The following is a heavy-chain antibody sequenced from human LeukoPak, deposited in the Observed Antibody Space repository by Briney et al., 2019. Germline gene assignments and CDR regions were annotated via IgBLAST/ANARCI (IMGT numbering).Heavy chain of an antibody. J-gene: IGHJ6*02. CDR2: IYTSGST. V-gene: IGHV4-61*02. Sequence: SQTLSLTCTVSGGSISSGSYYWSWIRQPAGKGLEWIGRIYTSGSTNYNPSLKSRVTISVDTSKNQFSLKLSSVTAADTAVYYCARGTRRHYYYGMDVWGQGTTVTVSS. CDR1: GGSISSGSYY. D-gene: IGHD1-7*01. CDR3: ARGTRRHYYYGMDV.